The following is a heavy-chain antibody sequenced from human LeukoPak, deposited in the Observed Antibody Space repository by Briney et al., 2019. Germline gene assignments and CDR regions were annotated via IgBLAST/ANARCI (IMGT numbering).Heavy chain of an antibody. Sequence: PGRSLRLSCAASGFTFSSYGMHWVRQATGKGLEWVSAIGTAGDTYYPGSVKGRFTISRENAKNSLYLQMNSLRAGDTAVYYCARSSSSWPGDYFDYWGQGTLVTVSS. CDR3: ARSSSSWPGDYFDY. V-gene: IGHV3-13*01. D-gene: IGHD6-13*01. CDR2: IGTAGDT. J-gene: IGHJ4*02. CDR1: GFTFSSYG.